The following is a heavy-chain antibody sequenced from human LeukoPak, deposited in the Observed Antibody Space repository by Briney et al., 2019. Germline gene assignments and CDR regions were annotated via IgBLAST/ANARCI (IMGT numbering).Heavy chain of an antibody. V-gene: IGHV1-18*01. CDR1: GYTFTSYG. Sequence: ASVKVSCKASGYTFTSYGISWVRQAPGQGLEWMGWISAYNGNTNYAQKLQGRVTMTTDTSTSTAYMELRSLSSDDTAVYFCARDLYSRRMHYYGSGSYFAYWGQGTLVTVSS. J-gene: IGHJ4*02. CDR3: ARDLYSRRMHYYGSGSYFAY. D-gene: IGHD3-10*01. CDR2: ISAYNGNT.